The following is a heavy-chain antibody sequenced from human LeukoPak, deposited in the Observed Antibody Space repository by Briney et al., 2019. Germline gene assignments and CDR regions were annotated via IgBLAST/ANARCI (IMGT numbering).Heavy chain of an antibody. CDR2: SYTSGST. CDR1: GGSISSYY. CDR3: AREQLLWSGESINYYMDV. Sequence: KESEPLSLTSTASGGSISSYYWRWIRQPAGEGLEWIGRSYTSGSTNYNPSLKSRVTMSVDTSKNQLSLKLSSVTAADTAVYYCAREQLLWSGESINYYMDVWGKGTTVTVSS. V-gene: IGHV4-4*07. D-gene: IGHD3-10*01. J-gene: IGHJ6*03.